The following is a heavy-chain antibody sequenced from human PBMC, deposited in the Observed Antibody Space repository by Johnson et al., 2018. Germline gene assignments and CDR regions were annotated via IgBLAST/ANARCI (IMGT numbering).Heavy chain of an antibody. Sequence: EVQLLESGGGLVKPGGSLRLSCVASGFTFSNAWMSWVRQAPGKGLEWVGRIKSKTDGGTIDYAAPVKGRFTISRDDSKNTLYLQMNSLNTEDTALYYVTTDKSSGDCGGDCYRGRALDIWGQGTMVTVSS. CDR1: GFTFSNAW. CDR2: IKSKTDGGTI. CDR3: TTDKSSGDCGGDCYRGRALDI. V-gene: IGHV3-15*01. J-gene: IGHJ3*02. D-gene: IGHD2-21*02.